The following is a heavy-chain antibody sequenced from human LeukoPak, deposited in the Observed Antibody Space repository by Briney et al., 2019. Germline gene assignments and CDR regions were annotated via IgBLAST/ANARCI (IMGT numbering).Heavy chain of an antibody. J-gene: IGHJ4*02. CDR1: SASVSSSPYY. CDR3: AANSPDYNTLGSSYKV. CDR2: ISYSGTT. Sequence: SETLSLTCTVSSASVSSSPYYWAWIRQSPGKGLEWIATISYSGTTYYHPSLKSRVTISVDTSKNHFSLKLRSVTAADTAVYYCAANSPDYNTLGSSYKVWGEGALVTVSS. V-gene: IGHV4-39*02. D-gene: IGHD3-10*01.